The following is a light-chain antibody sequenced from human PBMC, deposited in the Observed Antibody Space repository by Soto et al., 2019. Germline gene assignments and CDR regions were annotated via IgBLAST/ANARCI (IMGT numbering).Light chain of an antibody. Sequence: QSALTQPRSVSGSPGQSVTISCTGTSSDVGGRNCVSWYQQHPGKAPQLMIYDVTQRPSGVPDRFSGSKSGNTASLTISGLQAEDEADYYCCSHSAYYTFVFGTGTQLTVL. CDR1: SSDVGGRNC. V-gene: IGLV2-11*01. J-gene: IGLJ7*01. CDR3: CSHSAYYTFV. CDR2: DVT.